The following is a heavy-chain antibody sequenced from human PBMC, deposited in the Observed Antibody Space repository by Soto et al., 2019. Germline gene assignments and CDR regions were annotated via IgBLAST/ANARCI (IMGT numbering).Heavy chain of an antibody. CDR1: GFTVSSNY. J-gene: IGHJ5*02. D-gene: IGHD6-19*01. CDR2: IYSGGST. V-gene: IGHV3-66*04. Sequence: EVQLVESGGGLVQPGGSLRLSCAASGFTVSSNYMSWVRQAPGKGLEWVSVIYSGGSTYYADSVKGRFTISRDNSKNTLYLQMNNLRAEDTAVYYCARQWLVYNWFDPWGQGTLVTVSS. CDR3: ARQWLVYNWFDP.